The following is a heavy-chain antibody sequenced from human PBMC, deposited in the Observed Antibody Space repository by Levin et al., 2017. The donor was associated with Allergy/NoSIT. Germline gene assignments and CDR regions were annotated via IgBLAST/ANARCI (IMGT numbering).Heavy chain of an antibody. D-gene: IGHD6-19*01. CDR1: GGSISSYY. J-gene: IGHJ6*02. V-gene: IGHV4-59*01. CDR3: ARVLSDYSSGWADYYGMDV. Sequence: SQTLSLTCTVSGGSISSYYWSWIRQPPGKGLEWIGYIYDSGSTNYNPSLNSRVTISIDTSKKQFSLKLSSVTAADTAVYYCARVLSDYSSGWADYYGMDVWGQGTTVTVSS. CDR2: IYDSGST.